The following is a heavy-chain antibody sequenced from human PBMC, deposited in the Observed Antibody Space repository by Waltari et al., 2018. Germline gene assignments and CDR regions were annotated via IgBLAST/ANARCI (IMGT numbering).Heavy chain of an antibody. Sequence: QVHLQQWGAGLLKPSETLSLTCAVYGGFLNGYYWTWIRQSPGKGLEWMGDILHSVTTNYNPSLKSRLTLSVDTSKNQISLKVTSVTAADTALYYCARGKRSSSRIYDAWGQGTLVTVSS. D-gene: IGHD2-2*01. CDR1: GGFLNGYY. J-gene: IGHJ5*02. CDR2: ILHSVTT. V-gene: IGHV4-34*02. CDR3: ARGKRSSSRIYDA.